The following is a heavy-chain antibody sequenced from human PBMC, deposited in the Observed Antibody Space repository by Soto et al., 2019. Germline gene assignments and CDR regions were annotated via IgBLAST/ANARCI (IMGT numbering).Heavy chain of an antibody. J-gene: IGHJ4*02. D-gene: IGHD3-9*01. CDR1: GFTFSSYA. CDR2: ISDSGGST. Sequence: GGSLRLSCAASGFTFSSYAMSWVRQAPGKGLEWVSAISDSGGSTYYADSLKGRFTISRDNSKNTLYLQMNSRRAEDTAVYYCDKAIGGIILTGYYYFDYWGQGTLVTVSS. CDR3: DKAIGGIILTGYYYFDY. V-gene: IGHV3-23*01.